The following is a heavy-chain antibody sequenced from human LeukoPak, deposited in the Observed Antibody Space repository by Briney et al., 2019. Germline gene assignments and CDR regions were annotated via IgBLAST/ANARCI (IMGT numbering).Heavy chain of an antibody. CDR1: GFTFSSYS. Sequence: GGSLRLSCAASGFTFSSYSMNWVRQAPGKGLVWVSRINSDGSGTSYADSVKGRFTISRDNAKNTMYLQMNSLRAEDTAVYYCARGYYGSGSPYWGQGTLVTVSS. CDR3: ARGYYGSGSPY. V-gene: IGHV3-74*01. J-gene: IGHJ4*02. D-gene: IGHD3-10*01. CDR2: INSDGSGT.